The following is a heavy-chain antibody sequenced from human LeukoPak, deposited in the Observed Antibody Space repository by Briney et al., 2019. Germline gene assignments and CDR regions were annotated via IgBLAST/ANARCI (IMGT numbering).Heavy chain of an antibody. CDR2: LIPIFGTP. V-gene: IGHV1-69*13. D-gene: IGHD3-3*01. Sequence: SVKVSCKASGYTFTSYDINWVRQASGQGLEWMGGLIPIFGTPNYAQKFQGRVTITADESTSTAYMELTSLRSEDTAVYYCATSLFGVVIHPFDYWGQGTLVTVSS. CDR3: ATSLFGVVIHPFDY. CDR1: GYTFTSYD. J-gene: IGHJ4*02.